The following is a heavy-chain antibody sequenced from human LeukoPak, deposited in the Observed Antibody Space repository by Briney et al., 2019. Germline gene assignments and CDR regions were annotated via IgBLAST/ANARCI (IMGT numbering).Heavy chain of an antibody. CDR1: GYSISSGYY. CDR3: ARHGYYYYMDV. Sequence: PSETLSLTCAVSGYSISSGYYWGWIRQPPGKGLEWIGSIYYSGRTYYNPSLKSRVTISVDTSKNQFSLKLSSVTAADTAVYYCARHGYYYYMDVWGKGTTVTVSS. V-gene: IGHV4-38-2*01. CDR2: IYYSGRT. J-gene: IGHJ6*03.